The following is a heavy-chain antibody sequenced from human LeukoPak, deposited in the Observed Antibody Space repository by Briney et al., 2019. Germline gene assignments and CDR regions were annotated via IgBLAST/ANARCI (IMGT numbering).Heavy chain of an antibody. J-gene: IGHJ4*02. CDR2: IYHSGST. Sequence: SETLSLTRTVSGYSISSGYYWGWIRQPPGKGLEWIGRIYHSGSTYYNPSLKSRVTISVDTSKNQFSLKLSSVTAADTAVYYCARGEIDGFWSGYVFDYWGQGTLVTVSS. V-gene: IGHV4-38-2*02. D-gene: IGHD3-3*01. CDR3: ARGEIDGFWSGYVFDY. CDR1: GYSISSGYY.